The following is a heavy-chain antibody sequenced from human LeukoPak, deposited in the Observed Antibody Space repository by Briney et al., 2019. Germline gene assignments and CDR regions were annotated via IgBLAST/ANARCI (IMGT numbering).Heavy chain of an antibody. V-gene: IGHV4-39*01. CDR2: IYYSGST. J-gene: IGHJ4*02. Sequence: SETLSLTCTVSGGSISSSSYYWGWIRQPPGKGLEWIGSIYYSGSTHYNPSLKSRVTISVDTSKNQFSLKLSSVTAADTAVHYCARSERERIVLVVYAYFDYWGQGTLVTVSS. CDR3: ARSERERIVLVVYAYFDY. CDR1: GGSISSSSYY. D-gene: IGHD2-8*02.